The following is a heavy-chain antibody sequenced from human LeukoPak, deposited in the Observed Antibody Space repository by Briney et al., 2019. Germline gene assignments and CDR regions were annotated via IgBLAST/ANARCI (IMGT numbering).Heavy chain of an antibody. J-gene: IGHJ4*02. CDR3: ARGTPYGSGSYYWS. V-gene: IGHV1-2*02. Sequence: ASVKVPCKSSGYSFTVYYMHWVRQAPGQGLEWMGWINPNSGGTNFAQKFQGRVTMTRDTSISTAYMELSRLRSDDTAVYYCARGTPYGSGSYYWSGGQGTLVTVSS. CDR1: GYSFTVYY. D-gene: IGHD3-10*01. CDR2: INPNSGGT.